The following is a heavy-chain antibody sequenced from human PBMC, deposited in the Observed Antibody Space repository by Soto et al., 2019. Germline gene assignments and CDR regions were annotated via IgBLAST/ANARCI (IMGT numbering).Heavy chain of an antibody. D-gene: IGHD3-22*01. V-gene: IGHV3-30-3*01. CDR2: ISYDGSNK. CDR1: IYSFRSSS. J-gene: IGHJ3*02. Sequence: HPRGSLRLACAACIYSFRSSSLHWVRPSPGKGLARVAVISYDGSNKYYADSVKGRFTISRDNSKNMLYLQMNSLRAEDTAVYYCAREAYDSSGYYWGAEPEDAFDIWGQGTMVTVSS. CDR3: AREAYDSSGYYWGAEPEDAFDI.